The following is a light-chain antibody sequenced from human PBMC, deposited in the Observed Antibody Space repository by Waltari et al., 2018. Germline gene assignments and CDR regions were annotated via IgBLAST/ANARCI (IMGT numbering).Light chain of an antibody. J-gene: IGKJ1*01. Sequence: VTPSPGGTLSWSGGETATLCGRGGQGVSSTLAWYQQKPGQAPRLLIYGASIRATGIPDRFTGSGSGTDFSLTISSLEPEDFAIYFCQQYVRLPATFGQGTKLEIK. CDR3: QQYVRLPAT. V-gene: IGKV3-20*01. CDR2: GAS. CDR1: QGVSST.